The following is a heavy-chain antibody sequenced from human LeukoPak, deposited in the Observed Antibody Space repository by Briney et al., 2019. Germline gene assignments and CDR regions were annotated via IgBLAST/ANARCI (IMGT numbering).Heavy chain of an antibody. D-gene: IGHD6-25*01. CDR1: GFTFSNHW. Sequence: GGSLRLSCAASGFTFSNHWMSWVRQASGKGLEWVANIKQYGSEKYYVDSVKGRFTISRDDAKNSLYLQMNSLRAEDTAVYYCARSLAAGFDIWGQGTMVTVSS. V-gene: IGHV3-7*04. CDR2: IKQYGSEK. CDR3: ARSLAAGFDI. J-gene: IGHJ3*02.